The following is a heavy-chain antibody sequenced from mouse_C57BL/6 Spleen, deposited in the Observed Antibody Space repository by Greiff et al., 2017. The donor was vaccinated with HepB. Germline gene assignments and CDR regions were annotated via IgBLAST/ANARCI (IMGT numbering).Heavy chain of an antibody. V-gene: IGHV1-55*01. CDR3: ARSYDYEDYFDY. D-gene: IGHD2-4*01. CDR2: IYPGSGST. Sequence: QVQLQQPGAELVKPGASVKMSCKASGYTFTSYWITWVKQRPGQGLEWIGDIYPGSGSTNYNEKFKSKATLTVDTSSSTAYMQRSSLTSEDSAVYYCARSYDYEDYFDYWGQGTTLTVSS. CDR1: GYTFTSYW. J-gene: IGHJ2*01.